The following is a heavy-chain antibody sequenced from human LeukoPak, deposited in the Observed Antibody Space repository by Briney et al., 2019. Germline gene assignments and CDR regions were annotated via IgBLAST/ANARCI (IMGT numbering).Heavy chain of an antibody. D-gene: IGHD3-3*01. Sequence: GGSLRLSCAASGFTFSSYWMHWVRQAPGKGLVWVSRINSDGSSTSYADSVKGRFTISSDNAKNTLYLQMNSLRAEDTAVYYCARDRDYDFWSGPDAFDIWGQGTMVTVSS. CDR3: ARDRDYDFWSGPDAFDI. CDR1: GFTFSSYW. CDR2: INSDGSST. V-gene: IGHV3-74*01. J-gene: IGHJ3*02.